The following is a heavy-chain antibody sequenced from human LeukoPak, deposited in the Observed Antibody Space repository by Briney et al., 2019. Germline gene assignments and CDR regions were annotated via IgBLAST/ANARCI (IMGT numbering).Heavy chain of an antibody. CDR1: GFTFSSYA. CDR2: ISGSGGST. D-gene: IGHD3-3*01. CDR3: AKSARITIFGVVIEIDY. V-gene: IGHV3-23*01. J-gene: IGHJ4*02. Sequence: GGSLRLSCAASGFTFSSYATSWVRQAPGKGLEWVSAISGSGGSTYYADSVKGRFTISRDNSKNTLYLQMNSLRAEDTAVYYCAKSARITIFGVVIEIDYWGQGTLVTVSS.